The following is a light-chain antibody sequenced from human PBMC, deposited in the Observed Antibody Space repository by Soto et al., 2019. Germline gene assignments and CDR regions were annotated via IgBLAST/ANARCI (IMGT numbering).Light chain of an antibody. CDR3: SSYADSNIVV. V-gene: IGLV2-8*01. CDR2: EVS. J-gene: IGLJ2*01. Sequence: QSALTQPPSASGSPRQSVTISCTGTSSDVGGYNYVSWYQQDPGKAPKLMIYEVSKRPSGVPDRFSGSKSGNTASLTVSGLQAEDEADYYCSSYADSNIVVFGGGTKVTVL. CDR1: SSDVGGYNY.